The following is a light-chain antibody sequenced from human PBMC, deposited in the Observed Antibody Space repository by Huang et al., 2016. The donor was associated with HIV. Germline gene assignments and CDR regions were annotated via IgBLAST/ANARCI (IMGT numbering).Light chain of an antibody. CDR1: QSVSSY. CDR2: DAS. Sequence: EIVLTQSPATLSLSPGERATLSCRASQSVSSYLAWYQQKPGQAPRLLIYDASNWATGSPDRFSGSGSGTDFTLTISSLEPEDFAVYYCQQRSNWPRMYTFGQGTKLEIK. J-gene: IGKJ2*01. V-gene: IGKV3-11*01. CDR3: QQRSNWPRMYT.